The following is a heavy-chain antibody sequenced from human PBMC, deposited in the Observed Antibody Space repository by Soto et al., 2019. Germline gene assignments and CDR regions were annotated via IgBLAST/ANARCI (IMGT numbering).Heavy chain of an antibody. CDR3: ARDRGGRYYYYMDV. J-gene: IGHJ6*03. V-gene: IGHV3-33*01. D-gene: IGHD2-15*01. CDR2: IWYDGSNK. CDR1: GFTFSSYG. Sequence: QVQLVESGGGVVQPGRSLRLSCAASGFTFSSYGMHWVRQAPGKGLEWVAVIWYDGSNKYYADSVKGRFTISRDNSKNTLYLQVNSLRAEDTAVYYCARDRGGRYYYYMDVWGKGTTVTVSS.